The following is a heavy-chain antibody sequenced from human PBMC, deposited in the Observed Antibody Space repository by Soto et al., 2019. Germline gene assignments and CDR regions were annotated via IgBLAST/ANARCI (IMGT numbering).Heavy chain of an antibody. Sequence: AVLVSCKASGGTFSSYAISWVRQAPGQGLEWMGGIIPIFGTANYAQKFQGRVTITADESTSTAYMELSSLRSEDTAVYYCARVGVGCSGGSCNDYWGQGTLVTVSS. CDR2: IIPIFGTA. D-gene: IGHD2-15*01. CDR1: GGTFSSYA. J-gene: IGHJ4*02. CDR3: ARVGVGCSGGSCNDY. V-gene: IGHV1-69*13.